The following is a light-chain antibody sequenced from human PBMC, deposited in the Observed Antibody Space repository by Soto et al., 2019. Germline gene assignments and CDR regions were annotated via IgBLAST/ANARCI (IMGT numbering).Light chain of an antibody. CDR2: GAS. V-gene: IGKV3-15*01. CDR1: QSVSNN. Sequence: EIVLTQSPDTLSLSPGERATLSCRASQSVSNNYLAWYQQKAGQAPRLLIYGASTRATGVPDRFSGSGSGTEFSLTINSLQSEDFAVYYCHHYNNWWAFGQGTKVDIK. J-gene: IGKJ1*01. CDR3: HHYNNWWA.